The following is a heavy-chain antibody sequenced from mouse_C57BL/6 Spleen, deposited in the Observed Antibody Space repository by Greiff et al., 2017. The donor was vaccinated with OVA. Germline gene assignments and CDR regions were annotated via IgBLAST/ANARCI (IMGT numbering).Heavy chain of an antibody. V-gene: IGHV1-85*01. CDR2: ISPRDGST. Sequence: VQLKQSGPELVKPGASVKLSCKASGYTFTSYDINWVKQRPGQGLEWIGWISPRDGSTKYNEKFKGKATLTVDTSSSTAYMELHSLTSEDAAVYFCARDLLGSYFDYWGQGTTLTVSS. D-gene: IGHD4-1*01. J-gene: IGHJ2*01. CDR1: GYTFTSYD. CDR3: ARDLLGSYFDY.